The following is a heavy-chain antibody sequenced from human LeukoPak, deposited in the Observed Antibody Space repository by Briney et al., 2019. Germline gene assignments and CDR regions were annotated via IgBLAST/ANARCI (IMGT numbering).Heavy chain of an antibody. CDR2: ISYDGSNK. V-gene: IGHV3-30*18. J-gene: IGHJ5*02. CDR3: AKDLRAAVAVSWWFDP. CDR1: GFTFSSYG. Sequence: GGSLRLSCAASGFTFSSYGMHWVRQAPGKGLEWVAVISYDGSNKYYADSVKGRFTISRDNSKNTLYLQMNSLRAEDTAVYYCAKDLRAAVAVSWWFDPWGQGTLVTVSS. D-gene: IGHD6-19*01.